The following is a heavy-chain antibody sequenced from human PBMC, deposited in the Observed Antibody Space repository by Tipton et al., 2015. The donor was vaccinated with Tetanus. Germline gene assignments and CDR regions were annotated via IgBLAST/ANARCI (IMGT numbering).Heavy chain of an antibody. CDR3: ARANYDFPKKGPFDS. D-gene: IGHD3-3*01. J-gene: IGHJ4*02. V-gene: IGHV4-61*08. CDR2: VSYSGST. Sequence: TLSLTCTVSGGSVRSGDYSWNWIRQPPGKGLEWLAYVSYSGSTNSNYSLKSRITISQDTSNNQFSLKLTSVTAADTAVYYCARANYDFPKKGPFDSWGQGTLVIVSS. CDR1: GGSVRSGDYS.